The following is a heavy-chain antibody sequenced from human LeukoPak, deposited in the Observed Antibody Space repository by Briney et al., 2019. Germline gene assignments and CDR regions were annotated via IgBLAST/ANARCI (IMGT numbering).Heavy chain of an antibody. D-gene: IGHD4-17*01. V-gene: IGHV1-8*02. J-gene: IGHJ5*02. CDR2: MNPNSGNT. CDR3: ARGRRTTVTTYWFDP. Sequence: ASVKVSCKASGYTFTGYYMHWVRQAPGQGLEWMGWMNPNSGNTGYAQKFQGRVTMTRNTSISTAYMELSSLRSEDTAVYYCARGRRTTVTTYWFDPWGQGTLVTVSS. CDR1: GYTFTGYY.